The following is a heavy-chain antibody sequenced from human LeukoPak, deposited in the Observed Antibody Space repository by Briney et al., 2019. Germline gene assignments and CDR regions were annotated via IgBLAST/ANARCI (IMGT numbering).Heavy chain of an antibody. CDR2: IREDGTEK. CDR1: GFTFSGAW. J-gene: IGHJ4*02. Sequence: GSLRLSCTASGFTFSGAWMTWVRQAPGKGLEWVANIREDGTEKNYVDSVKGRFTISRDNAKNSLFLQMSNLRDDDTAIYYCARHVGISFWGQGTLVTVSS. D-gene: IGHD7-27*01. CDR3: ARHVGISF. V-gene: IGHV3-7*01.